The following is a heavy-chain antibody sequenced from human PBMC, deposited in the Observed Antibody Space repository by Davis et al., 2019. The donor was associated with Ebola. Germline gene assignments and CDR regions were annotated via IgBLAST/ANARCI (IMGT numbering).Heavy chain of an antibody. D-gene: IGHD3/OR15-3a*01. CDR1: GFTFSSYW. CDR3: ARDGAYEFADNYYYYGMDV. V-gene: IGHV3-74*01. CDR2: INSDGSST. Sequence: GESLKISCAASGFTFSSYWMHWVRQAPGKGLVWVSRINSDGSSTSYADSVKGRFTISRDNAKNTLYLQMNSLRAEDTAVYYCARDGAYEFADNYYYYGMDVWGQGTTVTVSS. J-gene: IGHJ6*02.